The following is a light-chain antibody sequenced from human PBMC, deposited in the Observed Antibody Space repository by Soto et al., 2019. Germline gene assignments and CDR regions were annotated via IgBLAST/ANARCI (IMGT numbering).Light chain of an antibody. CDR3: QQYGSSFAT. V-gene: IGKV3-20*01. J-gene: IGKJ1*01. Sequence: PGERATLSCRASQSVSSNLAWYRQTPGQAPGLLIYGASTRATDTPARFSGSGSGTDFTLTISRVEPADFAVYYCQQYGSSFATFGQGTQVEV. CDR2: GAS. CDR1: QSVSSN.